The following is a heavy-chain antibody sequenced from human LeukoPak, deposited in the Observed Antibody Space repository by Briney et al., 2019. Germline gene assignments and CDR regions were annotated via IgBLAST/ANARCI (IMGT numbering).Heavy chain of an antibody. Sequence: PSETLSLTCAVYGGPFSGYYWSWIRQPPGKGLEWIGEINHSGSTNYNPSLKSRVTISVDTSKNQFSLKLSSVTAADTAVYYCARRAGRLQDGFDYWGQGTLVTVSS. CDR3: ARRAGRLQDGFDY. J-gene: IGHJ4*02. CDR2: INHSGST. D-gene: IGHD2-15*01. CDR1: GGPFSGYY. V-gene: IGHV4-34*01.